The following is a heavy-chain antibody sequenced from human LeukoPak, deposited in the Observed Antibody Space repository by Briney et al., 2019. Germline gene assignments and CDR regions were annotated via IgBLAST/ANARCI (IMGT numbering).Heavy chain of an antibody. CDR3: ATTTIRLGY. V-gene: IGHV4-59*12. D-gene: IGHD1-26*01. J-gene: IGHJ4*02. CDR2: IYSSGST. CDR1: GGSISSYY. Sequence: SETLSLTCTVSGGSISSYYWSWIRQPPGKGLEWIGYIYSSGSTYHNPSLKSRVTISVDTSKNQFSLKLSSVTAADTAVYYCATTTIRLGYWGQGTLVTVSS.